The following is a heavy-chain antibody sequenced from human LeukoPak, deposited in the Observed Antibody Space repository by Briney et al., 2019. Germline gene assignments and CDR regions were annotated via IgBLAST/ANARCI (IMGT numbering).Heavy chain of an antibody. CDR2: ISWNSGSI. V-gene: IGHV3-9*01. CDR1: GFTFVDYA. J-gene: IGHJ4*02. D-gene: IGHD6-19*01. Sequence: GGSLRLSCAASGFTFVDYAMHWVRQAPGKGLEWVSGISWNSGSIGYADSVKGRFTISRDNAKNSLYLQMNSLRAEDTALYYCAKDRRRAVAGLFDYWGQGTLVTVSS. CDR3: AKDRRRAVAGLFDY.